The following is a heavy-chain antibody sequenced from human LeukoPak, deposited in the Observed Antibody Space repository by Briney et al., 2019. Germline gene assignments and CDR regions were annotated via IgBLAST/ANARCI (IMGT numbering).Heavy chain of an antibody. J-gene: IGHJ4*02. Sequence: GGSLRLSCAASGFTFSSYAMHWVRQAPGKGLEWVAVISYDGSNKYYADSVKGRFTISRDNAKNSLYLQMNSLRVEDTAVYYCASLNNDDYWGQGTLVTVPS. V-gene: IGHV3-30-3*01. CDR3: ASLNNDDY. D-gene: IGHD1-1*01. CDR2: ISYDGSNK. CDR1: GFTFSSYA.